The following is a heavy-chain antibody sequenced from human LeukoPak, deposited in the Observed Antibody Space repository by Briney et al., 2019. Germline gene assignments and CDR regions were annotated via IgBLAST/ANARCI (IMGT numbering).Heavy chain of an antibody. CDR2: ISSSGSIT. CDR1: GFIFSSYE. D-gene: IGHD3-10*01. J-gene: IGHJ1*01. Sequence: GGSLRLSCAASGFIFSSYEMKWVRQAPGKGLEGVSYISSSGSITYYADSVKGRFTISRDNAKKSLYLQMNSLRAEDTAVYYCATLDSSREYFQHWGQGTLVTVSS. CDR3: ATLDSSREYFQH. V-gene: IGHV3-48*03.